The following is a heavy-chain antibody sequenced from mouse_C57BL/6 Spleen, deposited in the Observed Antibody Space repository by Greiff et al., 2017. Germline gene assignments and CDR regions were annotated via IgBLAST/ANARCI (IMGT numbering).Heavy chain of an antibody. Sequence: VKLQQPGAELVKPGASVKLSCKASGYTFTSYWMHWVKQRPGQGLEWIGMIHPNSGSTNYNEKFKSKATLTVDKSSSTAYMQLSSLTSEDSAVYYCAREGQLGPWFAYWGQGTLVTVSA. CDR3: AREGQLGPWFAY. D-gene: IGHD4-1*02. CDR2: IHPNSGST. CDR1: GYTFTSYW. J-gene: IGHJ3*01. V-gene: IGHV1-64*01.